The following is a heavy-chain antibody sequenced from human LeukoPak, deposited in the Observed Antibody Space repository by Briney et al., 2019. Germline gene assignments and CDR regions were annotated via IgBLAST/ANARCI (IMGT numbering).Heavy chain of an antibody. CDR3: ARGQRTFDP. Sequence: SETLSLTCTVSGGSISSYYWSWIRQPPGKGLEWIGYIYYSGSTNYNPSLKSRVTISVDTSKNQFSLKLSSVTAADTAVYYCARGQRTFDPWGQGTLVTVSS. V-gene: IGHV4-59*01. CDR1: GGSISSYY. J-gene: IGHJ5*02. CDR2: IYYSGST.